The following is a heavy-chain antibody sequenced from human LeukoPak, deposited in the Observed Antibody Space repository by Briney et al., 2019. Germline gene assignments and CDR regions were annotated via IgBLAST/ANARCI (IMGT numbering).Heavy chain of an antibody. V-gene: IGHV3-43*02. CDR1: GFSFDAYP. D-gene: IGHD2-15*01. CDR2: INEDGGKT. CDR3: VKEIDTLGTNAFDI. Sequence: GGSLRLSCAASGFSFDAYPMHWVRQAPAKGLEWVSLINEDGGKTFYADSVGGRFTISRDNSKNSLYLQMNSLRTEDTAVYYCVKEIDTLGTNAFDIWGQGTTVTVSS. J-gene: IGHJ3*02.